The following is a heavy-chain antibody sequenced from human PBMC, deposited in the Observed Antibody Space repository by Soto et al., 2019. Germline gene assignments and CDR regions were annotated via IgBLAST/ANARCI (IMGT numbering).Heavy chain of an antibody. CDR1: GGSISSGGYY. Sequence: QVQLQESGPGLVKPSQTLSLTCTVSGGSISSGGYYWSWIRQHPGKGLEGIGYIYYSGSTYYNPYLLSRVTISVDTSKNQCSLKLSSVTAADTAVYYCAGIVGRLVGARNRYYFDYWVQGSLVTVSS. CDR3: AGIVGRLVGARNRYYFDY. CDR2: IYYSGST. D-gene: IGHD1-26*01. J-gene: IGHJ4*02. V-gene: IGHV4-31*03.